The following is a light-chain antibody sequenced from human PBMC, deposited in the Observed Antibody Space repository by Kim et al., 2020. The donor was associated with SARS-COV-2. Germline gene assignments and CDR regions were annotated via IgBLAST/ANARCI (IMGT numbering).Light chain of an antibody. CDR2: AAS. CDR3: QQSYSTPFT. J-gene: IGKJ4*01. CDR1: QSISSY. Sequence: DIQMTQSPSSLSASVGDRFTITCRASQSISSYLNWYQQKPGKAPKLLIYAASSLQSGVPSRFSGSGSGTDFTLTISSLQPEDFATYYCQQSYSTPFTFGGGTKLEI. V-gene: IGKV1-39*01.